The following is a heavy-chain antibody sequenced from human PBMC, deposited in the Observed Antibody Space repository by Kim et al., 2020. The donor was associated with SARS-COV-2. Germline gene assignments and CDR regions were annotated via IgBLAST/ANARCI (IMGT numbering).Heavy chain of an antibody. CDR2: ISSDGRNK. V-gene: IGHV3-30*03. J-gene: IGHJ6*02. CDR1: GFTFSNFA. D-gene: IGHD3-3*01. Sequence: GGSLRLSCAASGFTFSNFAMHWVRQSPGSGLEWVTVISSDGRNKYYADSVKGRFTISRDNSKNTVFLQMNSLRAEDTAVYYCVWSCYSQFGDKYYGLDVWGPGTPVIVSS. CDR3: VWSCYSQFGDKYYGLDV.